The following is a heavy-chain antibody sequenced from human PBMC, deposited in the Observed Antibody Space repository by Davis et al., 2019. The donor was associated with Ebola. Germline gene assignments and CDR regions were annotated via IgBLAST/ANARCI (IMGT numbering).Heavy chain of an antibody. D-gene: IGHD4-17*01. CDR3: ARDPLGDYVRGSGMDV. CDR1: GGSISSGGYY. CDR2: IYYSGTT. Sequence: PSETLSLTCTVSGGSISSGGYYWSWIRQHPGKGLEWIGYIYYSGTTYYNPSLKSRVTISVDTSKNQFSLKLSSVTAADTAVYYCARDPLGDYVRGSGMDVWGQGTTVTVSS. J-gene: IGHJ6*02. V-gene: IGHV4-30-4*08.